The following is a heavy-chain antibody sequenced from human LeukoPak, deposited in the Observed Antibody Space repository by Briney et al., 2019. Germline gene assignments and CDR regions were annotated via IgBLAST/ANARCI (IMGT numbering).Heavy chain of an antibody. CDR3: ANHHGGGRNMDY. V-gene: IGHV3-23*01. D-gene: IGHD2-15*01. J-gene: IGHJ4*02. CDR2: ISGSGGST. CDR1: GFTFSSYA. Sequence: GGSLRLSCAASGFTFSSYAMSWVRQAPGKGLEWVSAISGSGGSTYYADSVKGRFTISRDNSKNTLYLQMNSLRAEDTAVYYCANHHGGGRNMDYWGQGTLATVSS.